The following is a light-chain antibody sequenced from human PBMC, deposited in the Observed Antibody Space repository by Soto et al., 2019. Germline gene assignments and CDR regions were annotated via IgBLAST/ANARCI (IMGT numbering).Light chain of an antibody. CDR3: QQYGSSQS. J-gene: IGKJ1*01. V-gene: IGKV3-20*01. CDR2: GAS. Sequence: EIVLTQSPGTLSLSPGERATLSCRASQSVSNSYLAWYQQKPGQAPRLLIYGASSRATGIPDRFSGSGSGTAFSLTISRLAPEDLAVYYCQQYGSSQSFGQGTKVEIK. CDR1: QSVSNSY.